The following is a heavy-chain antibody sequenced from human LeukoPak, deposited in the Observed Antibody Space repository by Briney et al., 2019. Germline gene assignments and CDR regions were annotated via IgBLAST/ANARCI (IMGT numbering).Heavy chain of an antibody. V-gene: IGHV4-39*07. CDR1: GGSISSSTYY. Sequence: PSETLSLTCTVSGGSISSSTYYWGWIRQPPGKGLEWIGSIYYSGSTYYNPSLKSRVTISVDTSKNQFSLKLSSVTAAGTALYYCAKDRDDYGDYLIFDYWGQGTLVTVSS. J-gene: IGHJ4*02. CDR3: AKDRDDYGDYLIFDY. D-gene: IGHD4-17*01. CDR2: IYYSGST.